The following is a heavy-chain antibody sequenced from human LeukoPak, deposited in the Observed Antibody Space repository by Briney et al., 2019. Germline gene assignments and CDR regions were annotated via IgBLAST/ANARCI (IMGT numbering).Heavy chain of an antibody. CDR3: SYGANYYFDF. D-gene: IGHD5-24*01. V-gene: IGHV3-15*07. J-gene: IGHJ2*01. CDR2: IKSKTQGGTT. CDR1: GLTFTNVY. Sequence: GGSLRLSCAASGLTFTNVYMNWIRQAPGKGPEWVGRIKSKTQGGTTDYAAPVKGRFTVSRDEPKNMLYLQMNSLKTEDSAVYYCSYGANYYFDFWGPGTLVTVSS.